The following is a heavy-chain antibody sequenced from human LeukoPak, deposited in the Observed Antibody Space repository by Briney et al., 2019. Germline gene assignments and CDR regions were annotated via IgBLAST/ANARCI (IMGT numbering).Heavy chain of an antibody. Sequence: ASVKVSCKASGYTFTSYYMHWVRQAPGQGLEWMGIINPSGGSTSYTQKFQGRVTMTRGTSTSTVYMELSSLRFEDTAVYYCARTRIAAAGEPIDYWGQGTLVTVSS. CDR1: GYTFTSYY. CDR2: INPSGGST. CDR3: ARTRIAAAGEPIDY. V-gene: IGHV1-46*01. D-gene: IGHD6-13*01. J-gene: IGHJ4*02.